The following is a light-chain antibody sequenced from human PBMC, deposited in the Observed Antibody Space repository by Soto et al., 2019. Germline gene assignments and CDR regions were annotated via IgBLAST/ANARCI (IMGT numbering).Light chain of an antibody. Sequence: QSALTQPASVSVSPGQSITISCTGTSSDVGDYNYVSWYQQHPGKAPKVMIYDVSNRPSGVSNRFSGSKSGNTASLTISGLQAEDEADDYCRSYTSSSPLVFVTGTKLTVL. CDR1: SSDVGDYNY. CDR3: RSYTSSSPLV. V-gene: IGLV2-14*01. J-gene: IGLJ1*01. CDR2: DVS.